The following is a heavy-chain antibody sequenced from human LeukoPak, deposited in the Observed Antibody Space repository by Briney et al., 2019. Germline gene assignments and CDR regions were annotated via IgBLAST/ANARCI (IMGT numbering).Heavy chain of an antibody. V-gene: IGHV4-34*01. CDR2: INHSGST. CDR3: ARAWYSSSWYSGMDV. D-gene: IGHD6-13*01. CDR1: GGSFSGYY. Sequence: SETLSLTCAVYGGSFSGYYWSWIRQPPGKGLEWIGEINHSGSTNYNPSLKSRVTISVDTSKNQFSLKLSSVTAADTAVYYCARAWYSSSWYSGMDVWGRGTTVTVSS. J-gene: IGHJ6*02.